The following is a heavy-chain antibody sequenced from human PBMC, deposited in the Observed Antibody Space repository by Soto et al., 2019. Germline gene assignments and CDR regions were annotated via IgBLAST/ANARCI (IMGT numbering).Heavy chain of an antibody. V-gene: IGHV3-11*05. CDR2: ISGSGGYT. D-gene: IGHD5-12*01. J-gene: IGHJ5*02. Sequence: GGSLRLSCAASGFSFSDYYMSWFRQAPGKGLEWVSYISGSGGYTNYADSVKGRFTISRDNAKNSLYLQMSRLRAEATAVYYCAIELSGSWYNWFGPWGQGSLVTVSS. CDR1: GFSFSDYY. CDR3: AIELSGSWYNWFGP.